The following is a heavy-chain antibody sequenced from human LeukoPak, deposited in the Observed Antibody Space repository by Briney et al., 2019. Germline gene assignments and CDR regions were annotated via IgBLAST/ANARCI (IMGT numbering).Heavy chain of an antibody. CDR3: AIAGYCSGGSCYTYDAFDI. V-gene: IGHV4-34*01. CDR2: INHSGST. Sequence: PSETLSLTCAVYGGSFSGYYWSWIRQPPGKGLEWIGEINHSGSTNYNPSLKSRVTISVDTSKNQFSLKLSSVTAADTAVYYCAIAGYCSGGSCYTYDAFDIWGQGTMVTVSS. J-gene: IGHJ3*02. D-gene: IGHD2-15*01. CDR1: GGSFSGYY.